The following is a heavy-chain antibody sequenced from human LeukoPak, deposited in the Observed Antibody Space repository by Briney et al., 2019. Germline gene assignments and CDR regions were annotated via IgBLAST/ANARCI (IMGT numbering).Heavy chain of an antibody. CDR1: GFTFSNYA. CDR2: ISGNGGST. V-gene: IGHV3-23*01. CDR3: AKDVFELYDIYDH. Sequence: GGSLRLSCTASGFTFSNYAMSWVRQAPGKGLEWVSAISGNGGSTFDADSVKGRFTISRDNSKNTLYLQMNSLRAEDTAIYYCAKDVFELYDIYDHWGQGTLVTVSS. J-gene: IGHJ4*02. D-gene: IGHD3-9*01.